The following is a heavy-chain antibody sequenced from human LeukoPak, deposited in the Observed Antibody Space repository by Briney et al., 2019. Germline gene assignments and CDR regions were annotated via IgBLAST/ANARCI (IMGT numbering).Heavy chain of an antibody. CDR1: GGSFSGYY. J-gene: IGHJ4*02. Sequence: SETLSLTCAVYGGSFSGYYWSWIRQPPGKGLEWIGEINHSGSTNYNPSLKSRVTISVDTSKNQFSLKLSSVTAADTAVYYCARDGRVYFDYWGQGTLVTVSS. CDR3: ARDGRVYFDY. V-gene: IGHV4-34*01. CDR2: INHSGST.